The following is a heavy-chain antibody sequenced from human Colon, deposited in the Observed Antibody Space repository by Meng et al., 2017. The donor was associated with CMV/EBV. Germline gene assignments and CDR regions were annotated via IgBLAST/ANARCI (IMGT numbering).Heavy chain of an antibody. J-gene: IGHJ3*02. D-gene: IGHD1-26*01. V-gene: IGHV3-7*05. CDR3: AKDIGLVGKSNAFDI. CDR1: GFTSGDYW. CDR2: INQDGSDI. Sequence: GESLKISCAASGFTSGDYWMTWVRQAPGKGLEWVANINQDGSDIFYLESVKGRFTISRDNAKNSLYLQMNSLRAEDTALYYCAKDIGLVGKSNAFDIWGQGTMVTVSS.